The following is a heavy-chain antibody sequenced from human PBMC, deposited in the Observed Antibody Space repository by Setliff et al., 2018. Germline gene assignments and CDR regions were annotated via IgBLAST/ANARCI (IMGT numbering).Heavy chain of an antibody. CDR2: ISSSGSLI. V-gene: IGHV3-11*01. D-gene: IGHD6-19*01. J-gene: IGHJ4*02. CDR3: ATKAVAGT. Sequence: KPGGSLRLSCTASGFTFNKHWMTWVRQTPGKGLEWVAYISSSGSLIYYPDSVKGRFTISRDNAKKSVDLQMNSLRAEDTAVYYCATKAVAGTGGQGTLVTVSS. CDR1: GFTFNKHW.